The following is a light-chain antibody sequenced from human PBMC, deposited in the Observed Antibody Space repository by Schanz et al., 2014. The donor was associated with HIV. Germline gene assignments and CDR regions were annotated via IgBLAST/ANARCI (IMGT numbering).Light chain of an antibody. CDR3: ATWDDSLNGAV. J-gene: IGLJ7*01. V-gene: IGLV1-44*01. CDR2: TNN. CDR1: SSNIGAGYH. Sequence: QSVLTQPPSVSGAPGQRVTISCTGSSSNIGAGYHVHWYQQLPGTAPKLLIHTNNQRPSGVPDRFSGSKSGTSASLLISGLQSEDEADYYCATWDDSLNGAVFGGGTQLTVL.